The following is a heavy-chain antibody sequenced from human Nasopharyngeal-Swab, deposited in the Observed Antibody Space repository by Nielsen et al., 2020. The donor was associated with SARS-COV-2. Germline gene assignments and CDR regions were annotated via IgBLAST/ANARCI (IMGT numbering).Heavy chain of an antibody. CDR3: ASSPYYYYGMDV. CDR2: IYSGGST. Sequence: GGSLRLSCAASGFTVSSNYMSWVRQAPGKGLEWVSVIYSGGSTYYADSVKGRFTISRDNSKNTLYLQMNSLRAEDTAVYYCASSPYYYYGMDVWGQGTMVTVSS. V-gene: IGHV3-66*01. CDR1: GFTVSSNY. J-gene: IGHJ6*02.